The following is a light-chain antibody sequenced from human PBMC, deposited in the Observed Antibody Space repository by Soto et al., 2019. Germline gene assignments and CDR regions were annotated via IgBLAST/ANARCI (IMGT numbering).Light chain of an antibody. CDR3: KQYTKSPT. CDR2: GAS. J-gene: IGKJ3*01. V-gene: IGKV3-15*01. Sequence: EIVMTQSPATLSVSPGERATLSCRASQSVNSYLAWYQQKPGQAPRLLIYGASTRATGVPARFSGSGSGTEFTLSISSQESEDYEVYFCKQYTKSPTFGHGTKVDIK. CDR1: QSVNSY.